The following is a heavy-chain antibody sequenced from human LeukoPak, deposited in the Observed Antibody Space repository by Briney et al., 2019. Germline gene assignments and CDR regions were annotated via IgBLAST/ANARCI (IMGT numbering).Heavy chain of an antibody. CDR2: ISDSGAGK. CDR3: ARDGMVYAKGNYFDL. V-gene: IGHV3-23*01. J-gene: IGHJ2*01. D-gene: IGHD2-8*01. Sequence: GGSLRLSCAAPGFTFNSYAMSWVRQGPGKGLEWVSGISDSGAGKYYADSVKGHFTISRDNSKNTLYLQMNSLRPEDTAVYFCARDGMVYAKGNYFDLRGRGTLVTVSS. CDR1: GFTFNSYA.